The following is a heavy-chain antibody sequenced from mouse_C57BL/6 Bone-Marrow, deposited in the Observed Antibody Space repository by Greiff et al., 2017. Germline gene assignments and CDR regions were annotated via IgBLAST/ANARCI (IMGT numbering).Heavy chain of an antibody. CDR1: GFSLTSYG. CDR2: IWGVGST. D-gene: IGHD1-1*01. J-gene: IGHJ1*03. V-gene: IGHV2-6*01. CDR3: ARDYGSSYGYWYFDV. Sequence: VQGVESGPGLVAPSQSLSITCTVSGFSLTSYGVDWVRQSPGKGLEWLGVIWGVGSTNYNSALKSRLSISNDNSKSQVFLKMNSLQTDDTAMYYCARDYGSSYGYWYFDVWGTGTTVTVSS.